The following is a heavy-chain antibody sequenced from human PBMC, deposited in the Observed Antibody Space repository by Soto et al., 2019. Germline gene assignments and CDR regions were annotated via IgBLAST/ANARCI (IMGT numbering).Heavy chain of an antibody. V-gene: IGHV3-30-3*01. CDR1: GFTFSSCA. CDR3: ARDKRDLRFLEWSYYFDY. Sequence: QVQLVESGGGVVQPGRSLRLSCAASGFTFSSCAMHWVRQAPGKGLEWVALISYDGSNKYYSDSVKGRFTISRDNSKNTRYLPMNRLRAEDTAVYYCARDKRDLRFLEWSYYFDYWGQGTLVTVSS. J-gene: IGHJ4*02. D-gene: IGHD3-3*01. CDR2: ISYDGSNK.